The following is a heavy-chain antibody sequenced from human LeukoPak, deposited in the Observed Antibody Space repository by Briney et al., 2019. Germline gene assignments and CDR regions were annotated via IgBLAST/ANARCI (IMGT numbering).Heavy chain of an antibody. J-gene: IGHJ4*02. CDR1: GYTFTGYY. D-gene: IGHD6-19*01. V-gene: IGHV1-2*02. CDR3: AREAVAELYYFDY. Sequence: VASVKVSCKASGYTFTGYYMHWVRQAPGQGLEWMRWINPNSGGTNYAQKFQGRVTMTRDTSISTAYMELSRLRSDDTAVYYCAREAVAELYYFDYWGQGTLVTVSS. CDR2: INPNSGGT.